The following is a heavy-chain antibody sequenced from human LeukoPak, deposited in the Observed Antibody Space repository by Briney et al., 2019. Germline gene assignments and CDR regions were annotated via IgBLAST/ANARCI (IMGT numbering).Heavy chain of an antibody. CDR1: GYSISNGYY. J-gene: IGHJ4*02. Sequence: PSQTLSLTCAVSGYSISNGYYWGWIRQPPGKGLEWIGSIDHSGTTFYNPSLNSGATTSVDTSKNQFSLQLTSVTAADTAIYYCARGLPRYASYWGQGTLVTVSS. CDR3: ARGLPRYASY. V-gene: IGHV4-38-2*01. CDR2: IDHSGTT. D-gene: IGHD2-21*01.